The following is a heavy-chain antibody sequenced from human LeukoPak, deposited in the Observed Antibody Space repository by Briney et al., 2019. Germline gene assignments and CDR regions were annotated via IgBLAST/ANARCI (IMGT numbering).Heavy chain of an antibody. D-gene: IGHD1-26*01. CDR3: AKGKYSGSYFFDY. Sequence: GGSLRLSCAASGFTFSSYGMHWVRQAPGKGLEWVTFLSFDGNNKYYADSVKGRFTVSRDNSKNTVYLQMSSLRAEDTAVYYCAKGKYSGSYFFDYWGQGTLVTVSS. CDR1: GFTFSSYG. V-gene: IGHV3-30*18. J-gene: IGHJ4*02. CDR2: LSFDGNNK.